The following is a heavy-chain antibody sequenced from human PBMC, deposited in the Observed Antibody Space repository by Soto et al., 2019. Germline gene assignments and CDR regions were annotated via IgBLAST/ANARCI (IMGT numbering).Heavy chain of an antibody. CDR3: ARDYGDGYYYFDL. CDR1: GFTFSDYT. Sequence: QVQLVESGGGVVQPGRCLRLSCAASGFTFSDYTMHWVRQAPGKELEWVALMSSDGGNTHYTDSVKGRFTISRDNSKNTLYLQMDSLRPEDTTVYYCARDYGDGYYYFDLWGQGTLVTVSS. J-gene: IGHJ4*02. D-gene: IGHD5-12*01. V-gene: IGHV3-30-3*01. CDR2: MSSDGGNT.